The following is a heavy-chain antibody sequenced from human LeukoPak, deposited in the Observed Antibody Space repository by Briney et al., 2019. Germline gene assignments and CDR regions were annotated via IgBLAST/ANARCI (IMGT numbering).Heavy chain of an antibody. Sequence: SETLSLTCTVSGGSISSYYWSWIRQPPGKGLEWIGYIYYSGSTNYNPSLRSRVTISVDTSKNQFSLKLSSVTAADTAVYYCARSPPRGWELRHYFGYWGQGTLVTVSS. D-gene: IGHD1-26*01. J-gene: IGHJ4*02. V-gene: IGHV4-59*01. CDR3: ARSPPRGWELRHYFGY. CDR1: GGSISSYY. CDR2: IYYSGST.